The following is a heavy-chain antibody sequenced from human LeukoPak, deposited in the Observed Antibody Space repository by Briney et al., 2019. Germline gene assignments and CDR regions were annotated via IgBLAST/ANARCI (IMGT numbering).Heavy chain of an antibody. D-gene: IGHD5-18*01. CDR3: AKDLSWNTADR. CDR2: INPDGTII. Sequence: AGGSLRLSCVGSGFTYTDYWMHWFRQAPGKGPVWVSRINPDGTIIDYADSVKGRFSISGDNAKNLLYLQMNGLRADDTAVYYCAKDLSWNTADRWGQGILVTVSS. J-gene: IGHJ5*02. CDR1: GFTYTDYW. V-gene: IGHV3-74*01.